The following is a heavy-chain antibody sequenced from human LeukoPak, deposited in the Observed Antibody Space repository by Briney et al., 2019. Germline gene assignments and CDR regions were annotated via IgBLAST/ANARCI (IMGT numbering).Heavy chain of an antibody. Sequence: SQTLSLTCTVSGGSISSGDCYWSWIRQPPGKGLEWIGYIYYSGSTYYNPSLKSRVTISVDTSKNQFSLKLSSVTAADTAVYYCARWYSSSWAFDYWGQGTLVTVSS. CDR1: GGSISSGDCY. J-gene: IGHJ4*02. D-gene: IGHD6-13*01. V-gene: IGHV4-30-4*01. CDR2: IYYSGST. CDR3: ARWYSSSWAFDY.